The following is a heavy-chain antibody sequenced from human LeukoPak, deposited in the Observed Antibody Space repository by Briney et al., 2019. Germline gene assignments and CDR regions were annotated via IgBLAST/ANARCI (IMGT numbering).Heavy chain of an antibody. CDR1: GGSISTYD. Sequence: SETLSLTCTVSGGSISTYDWRWIRQPAGKGLEWVGRWRPSGNNKYNPSLNSRATMSVDTSKNQPSLKLTSVTAADTAVYYCAREIYDASAYLYFDYWGQGSLVTVSS. V-gene: IGHV4-4*07. J-gene: IGHJ4*02. D-gene: IGHD3-22*01. CDR3: AREIYDASAYLYFDY. CDR2: WRPSGNN.